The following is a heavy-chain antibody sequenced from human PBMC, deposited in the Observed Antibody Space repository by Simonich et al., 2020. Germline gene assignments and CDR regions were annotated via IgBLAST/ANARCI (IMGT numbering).Heavy chain of an antibody. CDR2: IYYSGGT. V-gene: IGHV4-59*08. J-gene: IGHJ4*02. Sequence: QVQLQESGPGLVKPSETLSLTCTVSGGSISSYYWSWIRQPPGKGLELIGYIYYSGGTNYNPSLTSRVTISVATSKNPFSLKLSSVTAADTAGYYCARLPDYWGQGTLVTVSS. CDR3: ARLPDY. CDR1: GGSISSYY.